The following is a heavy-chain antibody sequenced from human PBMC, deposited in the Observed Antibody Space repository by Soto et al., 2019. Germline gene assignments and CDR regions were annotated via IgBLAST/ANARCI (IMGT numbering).Heavy chain of an antibody. V-gene: IGHV3-21*01. CDR2: LSSSSSYI. CDR1: GFTLSSHA. Sequence: EVQLVESGGGLVKPGGSLRLSCAASGFTLSSHAINWVRQAPGKGLEWVSFLSSSSSYIYYADSVKGRFTISRDNAKNSLYLQMNSLRAEDTAVYYCARSSDYNYYFDYGGQGALVTVSS. CDR3: ARSSDYNYYFDY. J-gene: IGHJ4*02. D-gene: IGHD3-22*01.